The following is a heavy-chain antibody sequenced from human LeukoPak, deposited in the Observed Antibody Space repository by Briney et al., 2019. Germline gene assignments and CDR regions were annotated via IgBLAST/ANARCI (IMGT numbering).Heavy chain of an antibody. CDR1: GFTFSSYG. J-gene: IGHJ4*02. Sequence: GGSLRLSCAASGFTFSSYGMHWVRQAPGKGLEWVAFIRYDGSNKYYADSVKGRFTISRDNSKNTLYLQMNSLRAEDTAVYYCAKSYPVRYSSIRDLDYWGQGTLVTVSS. V-gene: IGHV3-30*02. CDR2: IRYDGSNK. CDR3: AKSYPVRYSSIRDLDY. D-gene: IGHD6-13*01.